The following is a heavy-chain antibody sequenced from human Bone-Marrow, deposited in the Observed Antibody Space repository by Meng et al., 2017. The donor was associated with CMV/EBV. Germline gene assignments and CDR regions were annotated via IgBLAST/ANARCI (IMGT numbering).Heavy chain of an antibody. D-gene: IGHD4-17*01. CDR2: ISGSGGST. CDR3: AKDSTASPFY. V-gene: IGHV3-23*01. CDR1: GFTFSSYA. Sequence: LSLTCAASGFTFSSYAMSWVRQAPGKGLEWVSAISGSGGSTYYADSVKGRFTISRVNSKNTLYLQMNSLRAEDTAVYYCAKDSTASPFYWGQGTLFTVSS. J-gene: IGHJ4*02.